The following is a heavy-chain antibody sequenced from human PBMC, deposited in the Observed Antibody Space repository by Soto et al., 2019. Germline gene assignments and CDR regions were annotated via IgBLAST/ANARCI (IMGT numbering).Heavy chain of an antibody. D-gene: IGHD4-17*01. CDR2: ISSSSSYI. J-gene: IGHJ3*02. CDR1: GFTFSSYN. Sequence: EVQLVESGGGLVKPGGSLRLSCAASGFTFSSYNMNWVRQAPGKGLEWVSSISSSSSYIYYADSVKGRFTISRDNAKNSLYLQMNSLRAEDTAVYYCARTGATVNAFDIWGQGTMVTVSS. V-gene: IGHV3-21*01. CDR3: ARTGATVNAFDI.